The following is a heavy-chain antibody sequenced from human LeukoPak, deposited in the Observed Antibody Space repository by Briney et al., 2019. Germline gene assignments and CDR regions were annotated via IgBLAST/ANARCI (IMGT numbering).Heavy chain of an antibody. D-gene: IGHD5-12*01. CDR2: IYHSGST. CDR3: ARPLASILDAFDI. CDR1: GYSISSGYY. Sequence: SETLSLTCAVSGYSISSGYYWGWIRQPPGKGLEWIGSIYHSGSTYYNPSLKGRVTISVDTSKNQFSLKLSSVTAADTAVYYCARPLASILDAFDIWGQGTMVTVSS. V-gene: IGHV4-38-2*01. J-gene: IGHJ3*02.